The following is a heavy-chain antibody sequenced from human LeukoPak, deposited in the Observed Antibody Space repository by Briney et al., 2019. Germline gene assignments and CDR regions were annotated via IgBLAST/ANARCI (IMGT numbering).Heavy chain of an antibody. V-gene: IGHV4-59*01. CDR2: IYYSGST. CDR3: ARDPLSQGWFDP. Sequence: PSETLSLTCTVPGGSISSYYWSWIRQPPGKGLEWIGYIYYSGSTNYNPSLKSRVTISVDTSKNQFSLKLSSVTAADTAVYYCARDPLSQGWFDPWGQGTLVTVSS. CDR1: GGSISSYY. J-gene: IGHJ5*02. D-gene: IGHD3-3*02.